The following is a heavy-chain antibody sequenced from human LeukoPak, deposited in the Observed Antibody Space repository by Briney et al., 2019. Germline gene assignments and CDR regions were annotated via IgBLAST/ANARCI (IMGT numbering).Heavy chain of an antibody. CDR1: GYSFTSYW. J-gene: IGHJ4*02. D-gene: IGHD2-15*01. CDR3: ARRYCSGGSCYDY. Sequence: KSGESLKISCKCSGYSFTSYWIGWVRPMPGKGLELMGIFYPGGSDTRYSPSFQGQVTISADKSISTAYLQWSSLKASDTAMYYCARRYCSGGSCYDYWGQGTLVTVSS. CDR2: FYPGGSDT. V-gene: IGHV5-51*01.